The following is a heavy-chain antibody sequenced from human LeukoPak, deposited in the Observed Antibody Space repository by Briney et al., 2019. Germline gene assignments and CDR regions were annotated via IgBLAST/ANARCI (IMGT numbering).Heavy chain of an antibody. CDR2: FDPEDGER. Sequence: ASVKVSCKVSGYTLTELSMHWVRQAPGKGLEWMGGFDPEDGERISAQKFQGRVTMTEDTSTDTAYMELSSLRFEDTAVYYCATVSAQQAVPAIDFDYWGQGTLVTVST. CDR3: ATVSAQQAVPAIDFDY. J-gene: IGHJ4*02. CDR1: GYTLTELS. V-gene: IGHV1-24*01. D-gene: IGHD6-13*01.